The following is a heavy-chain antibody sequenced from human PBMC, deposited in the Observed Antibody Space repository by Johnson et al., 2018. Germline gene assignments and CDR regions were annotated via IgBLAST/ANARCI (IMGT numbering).Heavy chain of an antibody. CDR3: SHGGAFQH. J-gene: IGHJ1*01. CDR1: GYTFTSYY. Sequence: QVQLVESGAEVKKPGASVKVSCKASGYTFTSYYMHWVRQATGQGLEWMGIINPSGGSTSYAQKFQGRVTMTRDTSTSTGYMELNSRRSEDTAVYYCSHGGAFQHWGQGTLVTVSS. V-gene: IGHV1-46*01. CDR2: INPSGGST.